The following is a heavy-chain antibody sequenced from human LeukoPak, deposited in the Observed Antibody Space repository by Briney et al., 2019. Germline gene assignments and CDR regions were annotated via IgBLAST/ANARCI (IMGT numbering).Heavy chain of an antibody. CDR2: INPNSGGT. J-gene: IGHJ5*02. CDR3: ARDPAHIVVVPAAMGGYNWFDP. CDR1: GYTFTGYY. D-gene: IGHD2-2*01. V-gene: IGHV1-2*02. Sequence: GASVKVSCKASGYTFTGYYMHWVRQAPGQGLEWMGWINPNSGGTNYAQKFQGRVTMTRDTSISTAYMELSRLRSDDTAVYYCARDPAHIVVVPAAMGGYNWFDPWGQGTLVTVSS.